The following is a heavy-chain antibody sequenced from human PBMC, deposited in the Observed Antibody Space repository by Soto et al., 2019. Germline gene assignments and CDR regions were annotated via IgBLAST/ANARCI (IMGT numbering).Heavy chain of an antibody. Sequence: SETLSLTCAVYGGSFSGYYWSWIRQPPGKGLEWIGEINHSGSTNYNPSLKSRVTISVDTSKNQFSLKLSSVTAADTAVYYCARGGGGDIVVVPAATYYYYMDVWGKGTTVTVSS. D-gene: IGHD2-2*01. CDR1: GGSFSGYY. CDR3: ARGGGGDIVVVPAATYYYYMDV. CDR2: INHSGST. J-gene: IGHJ6*03. V-gene: IGHV4-34*01.